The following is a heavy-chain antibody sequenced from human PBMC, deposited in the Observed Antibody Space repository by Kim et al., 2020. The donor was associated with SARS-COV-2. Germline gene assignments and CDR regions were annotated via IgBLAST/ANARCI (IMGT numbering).Heavy chain of an antibody. D-gene: IGHD3-10*01. CDR2: INLENSET. CDR1: GFSFSTST. CDR3: SRAYDVREYYLWISPSDY. Sequence: ASVKVSCKASGFSFSTSTLHWVRQVPGQRLEWMGWINLENSETHYSPKFQGRVSINSDTSAGAVYMELSSLRSEDTAVYYCSRAYDVREYYLWISPSDYWGQGTPVTVSS. J-gene: IGHJ4*02. V-gene: IGHV1-3*01.